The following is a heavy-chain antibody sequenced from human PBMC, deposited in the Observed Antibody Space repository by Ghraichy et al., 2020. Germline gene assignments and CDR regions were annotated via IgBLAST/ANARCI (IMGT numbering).Heavy chain of an antibody. CDR3: ATQAPPGGYGNFLDS. Sequence: SETLSLTCTVSGASVTSTRYYWGWIRQPPGKGLEWIGSIYYSGTTYYSPSLKSRVTISLDTSNNQFSLKLSSVTAADTAVYYCATQAPPGGYGNFLDSWGQGTLVTVSS. D-gene: IGHD4-11*01. CDR2: IYYSGTT. CDR1: GASVTSTRYY. J-gene: IGHJ4*02. V-gene: IGHV4-39*01.